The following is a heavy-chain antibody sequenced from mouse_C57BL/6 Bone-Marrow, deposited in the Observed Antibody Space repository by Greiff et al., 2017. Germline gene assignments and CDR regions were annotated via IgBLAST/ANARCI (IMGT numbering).Heavy chain of an antibody. CDR1: GYTFTSYW. CDR3: AIPLYSYGSRYCYAMDY. V-gene: IGHV1-74*01. D-gene: IGHD1-1*01. Sequence: QVQLKESGAELVKPGASVKVSCKASGYTFTSYWMHWVKQRPGQGLEWIGRIHPSDSDTNYNQKFKGKATLTVDTSSSTAYMQLSSLTSEDSAVXYCAIPLYSYGSRYCYAMDYWGQGTSVTVSS. CDR2: IHPSDSDT. J-gene: IGHJ4*01.